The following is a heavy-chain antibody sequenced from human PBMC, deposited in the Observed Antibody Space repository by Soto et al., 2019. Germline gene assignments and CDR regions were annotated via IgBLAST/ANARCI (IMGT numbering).Heavy chain of an antibody. J-gene: IGHJ5*02. CDR2: ISAYNGNT. CDR3: ARDRGYNWNYGWFDP. CDR1: GYTFSSYG. Sequence: QVQLVQSGAEVKKPGASVKVSCKASGYTFSSYGISWVRQAPGQGLEWMGRISAYNGNTNYAQKLQDRVTMTTDTSTRTAYMELRSLRSDDTAVYYCARDRGYNWNYGWFDPWGQGTLVTVSS. D-gene: IGHD1-7*01. V-gene: IGHV1-18*01.